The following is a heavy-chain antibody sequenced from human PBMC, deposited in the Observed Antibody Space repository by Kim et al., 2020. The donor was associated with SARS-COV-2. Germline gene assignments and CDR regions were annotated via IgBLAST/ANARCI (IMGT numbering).Heavy chain of an antibody. CDR1: GFSFSNAW. CDR2: IISEAAGGTT. J-gene: IGHJ3*01. V-gene: IGHV3-15*01. Sequence: GGSLRLSCVASGFSFSNAWMSWVRQAPGQGLEWVGRIISEAAGGTTAYAAPVRGRFTISRDDSENTAYLEMDSLKIEDTAVYSCTTDPGDA. CDR3: TTDPGDA.